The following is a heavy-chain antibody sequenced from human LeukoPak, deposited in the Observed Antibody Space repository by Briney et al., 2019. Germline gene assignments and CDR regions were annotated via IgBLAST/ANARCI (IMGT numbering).Heavy chain of an antibody. D-gene: IGHD4-17*01. Sequence: PSETLSLTCAVYGGSFSGYYWSWIRQPPGKGLEWIGEINHSGSTNYNPSLKSRVTISVDTSKNQFSLKLGSVTAADTAVYYCARGSGDYVSNWFDPWGQGTLVTVSS. CDR3: ARGSGDYVSNWFDP. CDR2: INHSGST. V-gene: IGHV4-34*01. CDR1: GGSFSGYY. J-gene: IGHJ5*02.